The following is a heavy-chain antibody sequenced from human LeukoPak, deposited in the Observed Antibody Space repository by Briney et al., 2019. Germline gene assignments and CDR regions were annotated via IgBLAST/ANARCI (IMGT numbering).Heavy chain of an antibody. D-gene: IGHD5-24*01. Sequence: PGGSLRLSCADSGFLFSNSWMAWVRQAPGRGLEWLANINQDGSAKSCVDSVKGRFTISRDNAKNSLYLQMNSLRVEDTVMYYCARDSGHNAFDYWGQGTLVTGSS. CDR1: GFLFSNSW. CDR3: ARDSGHNAFDY. V-gene: IGHV3-7*05. J-gene: IGHJ4*02. CDR2: INQDGSAK.